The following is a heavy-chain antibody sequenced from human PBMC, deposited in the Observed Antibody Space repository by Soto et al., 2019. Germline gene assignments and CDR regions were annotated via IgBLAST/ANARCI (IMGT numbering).Heavy chain of an antibody. Sequence: SVKVSCKASGGTFSSYAISWVRQAPGQGLEWMGGIIPIFGTANYAQKFQGRVTITADESTSTAYMELSSLRSEDTAVYYCASSEGIVGASYYYYYYGMDVWGQGTTVTVSS. CDR2: IIPIFGTA. CDR3: ASSEGIVGASYYYYYYGMDV. J-gene: IGHJ6*02. V-gene: IGHV1-69*13. CDR1: GGTFSSYA. D-gene: IGHD1-26*01.